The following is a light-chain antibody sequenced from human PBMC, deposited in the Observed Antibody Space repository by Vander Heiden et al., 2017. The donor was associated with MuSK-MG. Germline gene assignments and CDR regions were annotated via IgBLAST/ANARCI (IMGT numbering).Light chain of an antibody. CDR1: KLGDKY. V-gene: IGLV3-1*01. J-gene: IGLJ2*01. CDR3: QAWDSSTANVV. CDR2: HDS. Sequence: SYELTQPPSVSVSPGQTASITCSGDKLGDKYACWYQQKPGQSPVRVIYHDSKRPSGIPERFSGSNSGNTATLTISGTQAMDEADDYCQAWDSSTANVVFGGGTKLTVL.